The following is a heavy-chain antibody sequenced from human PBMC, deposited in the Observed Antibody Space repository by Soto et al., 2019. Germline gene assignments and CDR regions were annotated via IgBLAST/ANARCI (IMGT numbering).Heavy chain of an antibody. CDR1: GFTFSSYA. J-gene: IGHJ4*02. CDR3: ARDLGGDPL. CDR2: ISYDGSNK. Sequence: PGGSLRLSCAASGFTFSSYAMHWVRQAPGKGLEWVAVISYDGSNKYYADSVKGRFTISRDNSKNTLYLQMNSLRAEDTAVYYCARDLGGDPLWGQGTLVTVSS. V-gene: IGHV3-30-3*01. D-gene: IGHD2-21*02.